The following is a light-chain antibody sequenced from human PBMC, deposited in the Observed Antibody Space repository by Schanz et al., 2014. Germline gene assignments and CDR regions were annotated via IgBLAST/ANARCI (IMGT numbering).Light chain of an antibody. J-gene: IGLJ2*01. CDR1: SSDVGNYDY. CDR2: DVS. CDR3: CSYADSYTVLVV. V-gene: IGLV2-11*01. Sequence: QSALTQPRSVSGSPGQSVTISCTGTSSDVGNYDYVSWYQQHPGKAPKLMIYDVSKRPSGVPDRFSGSKSGNTASLTISGLQADDEAHYYCCSYADSYTVLVVFGGGTKVTVL.